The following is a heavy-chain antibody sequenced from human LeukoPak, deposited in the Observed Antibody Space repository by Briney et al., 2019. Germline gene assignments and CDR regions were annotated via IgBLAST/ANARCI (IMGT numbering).Heavy chain of an antibody. CDR2: IYSGGST. Sequence: GGSLRLSCAASGFTVSSNYMSWVRQAPGKGLEWVSVIYSGGSTYYADSVKGRFTISRDNSKNKLYLQMNSLRAEDTAVYYCARPLAATPLSGAFDIWGQGTMVTVSS. D-gene: IGHD2-15*01. V-gene: IGHV3-66*04. CDR1: GFTVSSNY. CDR3: ARPLAATPLSGAFDI. J-gene: IGHJ3*02.